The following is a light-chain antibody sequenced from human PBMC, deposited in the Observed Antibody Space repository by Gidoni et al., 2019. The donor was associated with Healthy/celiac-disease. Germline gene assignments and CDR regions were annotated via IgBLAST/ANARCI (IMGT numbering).Light chain of an antibody. Sequence: VTISCTGSSSNIGAGYDVHWSQQLPGTAPKLLIYGNSNRPSGVPDRFSGSKSGTSASLALTGLQAEDEADYYCQSYDSSLSGVVFGGGTKLTVL. CDR1: SSNIGAGYD. CDR2: GNS. J-gene: IGLJ2*01. CDR3: QSYDSSLSGVV. V-gene: IGLV1-40*01.